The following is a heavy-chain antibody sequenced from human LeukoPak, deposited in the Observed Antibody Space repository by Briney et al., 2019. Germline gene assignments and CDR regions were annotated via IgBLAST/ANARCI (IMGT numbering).Heavy chain of an antibody. CDR3: VRDGDDYNFDP. V-gene: IGHV3-74*01. J-gene: IGHJ5*02. CDR2: VKGDGSFT. Sequence: GGSLRLSCAASGFTFRNYWMHWVRQAPGKGLVWVSRVKGDGSFTDYADSVKGRFTISRDNAKNTLYLQMYSLRAEDTAAYYCVRDGDDYNFDPWGQGTQVTVSS. D-gene: IGHD5-24*01. CDR1: GFTFRNYW.